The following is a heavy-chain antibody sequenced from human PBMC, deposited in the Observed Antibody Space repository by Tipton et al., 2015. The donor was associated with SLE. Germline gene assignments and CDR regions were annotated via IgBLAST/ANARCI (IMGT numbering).Heavy chain of an antibody. J-gene: IGHJ3*02. CDR3: ARWWVDYDILTGLTADAFDI. D-gene: IGHD3-9*01. V-gene: IGHV4-61*01. CDR2: IYYSGST. Sequence: TLSLTCTASGGSVSSGSYYWSWIRQPPGKGLEWIGYIYYSGSTNYNPSLKSRVTISVDTSKNQFSLKLSSVTAADTAVYYCARWWVDYDILTGLTADAFDIWGQGTMVTVSS. CDR1: GGSVSSGSYY.